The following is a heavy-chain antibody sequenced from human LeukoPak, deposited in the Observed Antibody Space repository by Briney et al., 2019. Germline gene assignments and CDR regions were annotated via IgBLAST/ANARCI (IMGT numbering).Heavy chain of an antibody. Sequence: SETLSLTCAVYGGSFSGYYWSWIRQPPGKGLEWIGEINHSGSTNYNPSLKSRVTMSVDTSKNQFSLKLSSVTAADTAVYYCARSYYYGSGAYFDYWGQGTLVTVSS. V-gene: IGHV4-34*01. CDR1: GGSFSGYY. CDR3: ARSYYYGSGAYFDY. CDR2: INHSGST. D-gene: IGHD3-10*01. J-gene: IGHJ4*02.